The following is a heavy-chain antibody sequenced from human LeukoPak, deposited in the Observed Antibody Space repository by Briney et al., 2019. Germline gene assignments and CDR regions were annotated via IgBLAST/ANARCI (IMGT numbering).Heavy chain of an antibody. CDR3: ARDLGYCSSTSRREDGDY. CDR2: IYHSGST. CDR1: GGSISSSNW. J-gene: IGHJ4*02. Sequence: SGTLSLTCAVSGGSISSSNWWSWVRQPPGKGLEWIGEIYHSGSTNYNPSLKSRVTISVDKSKNQFSLKLSSVTAADTAVYYCARDLGYCSSTSRREDGDYWGQGTLVTVSS. V-gene: IGHV4-4*02. D-gene: IGHD2-2*01.